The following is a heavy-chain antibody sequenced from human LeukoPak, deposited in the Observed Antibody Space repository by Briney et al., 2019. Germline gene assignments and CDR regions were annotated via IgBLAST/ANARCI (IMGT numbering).Heavy chain of an antibody. Sequence: SVKVSCKASGGTFSSYAISWVRQAPGQGLEWMGGIIPIFGTANYAQKFQGRVTITTDESTSTAYVELSSLRSEDTAVYYCARSESSSLRDYYYMDVWGKGTTVTVSS. CDR1: GGTFSSYA. CDR2: IIPIFGTA. J-gene: IGHJ6*03. V-gene: IGHV1-69*05. CDR3: ARSESSSLRDYYYMDV.